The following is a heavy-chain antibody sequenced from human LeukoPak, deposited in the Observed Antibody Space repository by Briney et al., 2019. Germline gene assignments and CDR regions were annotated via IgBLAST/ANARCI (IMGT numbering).Heavy chain of an antibody. D-gene: IGHD3-22*01. Sequence: GGSLRLSCSASGFTFSSYAMHWVRQAPGKGLEYVSAISSNGGSTYYADSVKGRFTISRDNSKNTLYLQMSSLRAEDTAVYYCVKEYYYDSSGYYHYFDYWGQGTLVTVSS. CDR1: GFTFSSYA. CDR3: VKEYYYDSSGYYHYFDY. CDR2: ISSNGGST. V-gene: IGHV3-64D*09. J-gene: IGHJ4*02.